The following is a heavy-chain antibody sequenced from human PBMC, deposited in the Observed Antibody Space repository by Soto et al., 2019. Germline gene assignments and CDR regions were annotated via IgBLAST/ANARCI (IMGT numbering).Heavy chain of an antibody. J-gene: IGHJ4*02. D-gene: IGHD3-22*01. V-gene: IGHV3-15*07. CDR1: GFTFSNAW. CDR3: TTGPDYYDSSGYRTEY. Sequence: GGSLRLSCAASGFTFSNAWMNWVRQAPGKGLEWVGRIKSKTDGGTADYAAPVKGRFTISRDDSKNTLYVQMNSLKTEDTAVYYCTTGPDYYDSSGYRTEYWGQGTLVTVPQ. CDR2: IKSKTDGGTA.